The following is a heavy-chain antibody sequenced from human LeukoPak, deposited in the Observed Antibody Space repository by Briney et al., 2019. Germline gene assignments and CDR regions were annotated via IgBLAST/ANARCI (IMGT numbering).Heavy chain of an antibody. CDR3: AREGGDFWSGYFDY. Sequence: PSETLSLTCAVSGGSISSGGYSWSWIRQPPGKGLEWIGYIYHSGSTYHNPSLKSRVTISVDRSKNQFSLKLSSVTAADTAVYYCAREGGDFWSGYFDYWGQGTLVTVSS. CDR1: GGSISSGGYS. CDR2: IYHSGST. D-gene: IGHD3-3*01. J-gene: IGHJ4*02. V-gene: IGHV4-30-2*01.